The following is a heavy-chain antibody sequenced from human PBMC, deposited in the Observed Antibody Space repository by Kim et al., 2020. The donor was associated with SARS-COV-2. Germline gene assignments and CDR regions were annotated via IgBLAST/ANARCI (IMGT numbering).Heavy chain of an antibody. V-gene: IGHV1-3*01. J-gene: IGHJ5*02. D-gene: IGHD1-26*01. Sequence: QKCQGRVTIPRDTSASTAYMELSSLRSEDTAVYYCARLQPIVGEDNWFDPWGQGTLVTVSS. CDR3: ARLQPIVGEDNWFDP.